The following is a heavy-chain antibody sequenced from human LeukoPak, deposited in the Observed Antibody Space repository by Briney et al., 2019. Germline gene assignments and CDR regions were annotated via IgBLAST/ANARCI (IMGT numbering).Heavy chain of an antibody. Sequence: GGSLRLSCAASGFTFSSYAMSWVRQVPGKGLEWVSAISGSGGSTYYANSAKGRFTISRDNSKNTLYLQMNSLRAEDTAVYYCAKDRGVLGAYWGQGTLVTVSS. CDR1: GFTFSSYA. V-gene: IGHV3-23*01. J-gene: IGHJ4*02. D-gene: IGHD1-26*01. CDR3: AKDRGVLGAY. CDR2: ISGSGGST.